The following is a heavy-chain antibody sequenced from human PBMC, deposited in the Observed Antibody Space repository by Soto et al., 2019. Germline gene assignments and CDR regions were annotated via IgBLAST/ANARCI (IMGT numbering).Heavy chain of an antibody. CDR1: GGSISSYY. Sequence: SETLSLTCTVSGGSISSYYWSWIRQPPGKGLEWIGYIYYSGSTNYNPSLKSRVTISVDTSRNPFSLKLSSVTAADPAVYYWARAAGGARVKNDHHVEGGGKGTTVTVCS. CDR2: IYYSGST. D-gene: IGHD4-4*01. CDR3: ARAAGGARVKNDHHVEG. V-gene: IGHV4-59*08. J-gene: IGHJ6*04.